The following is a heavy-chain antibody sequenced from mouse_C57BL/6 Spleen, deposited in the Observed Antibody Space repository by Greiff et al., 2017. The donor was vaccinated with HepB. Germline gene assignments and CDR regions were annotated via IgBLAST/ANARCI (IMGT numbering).Heavy chain of an antibody. J-gene: IGHJ2*01. D-gene: IGHD1-1*01. CDR3: LFTTVVAFDY. CDR2: IDPETGGT. CDR1: GYTFTDYE. V-gene: IGHV1-15*01. Sequence: VQLQQSGAELVRPGASVTLSCKASGYTFTDYEMHWVKQTPVHGLEWIGAIDPETGGTAYNQKFKGKAILTADKSSSTAYMELRSLTSEDSAVYYCLFTTVVAFDYWGQGTTLTVSS.